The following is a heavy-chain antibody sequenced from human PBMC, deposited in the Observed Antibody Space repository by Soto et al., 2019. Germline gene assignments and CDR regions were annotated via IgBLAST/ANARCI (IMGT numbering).Heavy chain of an antibody. CDR1: GFTFSSYG. D-gene: IGHD3-3*01. CDR2: ISYDGSNK. V-gene: IGHV3-30*18. CDR3: AKEVQVRDFWSGYYYYYGMDV. J-gene: IGHJ6*02. Sequence: HPGGSLRLSCAASGFTFSSYGMHWVRQAPGKGLEWVAVISYDGSNKYYADSVKGRFTISRDNSKNTLYLQMNSLRAEDTAVYYCAKEVQVRDFWSGYYYYYGMDVWGQGTTVTAP.